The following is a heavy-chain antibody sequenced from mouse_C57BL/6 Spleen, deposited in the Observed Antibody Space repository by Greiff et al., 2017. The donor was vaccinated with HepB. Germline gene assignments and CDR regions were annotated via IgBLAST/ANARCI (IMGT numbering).Heavy chain of an antibody. J-gene: IGHJ2*01. D-gene: IGHD4-1*01. CDR2: ISDGGSYT. V-gene: IGHV5-4*01. CDR1: GFTFSSYA. Sequence: EVHLVESGGGLVKPGGSLKLSCAASGFTFSSYAMSWVRQTPEKRLEWVATISDGGSYTYYPDNVKGRFTISRDNAKNNLYLQMSHLKSEDTAMYYCARGGTGTPYFDYWGQGTTLTVSS. CDR3: ARGGTGTPYFDY.